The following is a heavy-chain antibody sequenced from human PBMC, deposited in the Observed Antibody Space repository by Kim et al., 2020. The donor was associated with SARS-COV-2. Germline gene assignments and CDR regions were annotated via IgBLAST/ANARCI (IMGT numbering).Heavy chain of an antibody. CDR1: GFTLSGHW. V-gene: IGHV3-74*01. CDR3: ARGTVHSGMDV. D-gene: IGHD1-1*01. J-gene: IGHJ6*02. Sequence: GGSLRLSCVASGFTLSGHWMNWVRQAPGKGLLWVSRMSSDGSTTHYADSVKGRFVISRDNAKNTLYLQMNSLRAEDTAVYYCARGTVHSGMDVWGQGTTVTVSS. CDR2: MSSDGSTT.